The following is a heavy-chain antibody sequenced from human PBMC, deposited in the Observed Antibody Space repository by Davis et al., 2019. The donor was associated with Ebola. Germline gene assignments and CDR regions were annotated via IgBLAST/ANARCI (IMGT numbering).Heavy chain of an antibody. CDR2: INAGNGNT. Sequence: AASVKVSCKASGYTFTSYGISWVRQAPGQGLEWMGWINAGNGNTKYSQKFQGRVTITRDTSASTAYMELSNLRSEDTAVYYCAVFSSGWYLSSWGQGTLVTVSS. CDR1: GYTFTSYG. V-gene: IGHV1-3*01. J-gene: IGHJ5*02. CDR3: AVFSSGWYLSS. D-gene: IGHD6-19*01.